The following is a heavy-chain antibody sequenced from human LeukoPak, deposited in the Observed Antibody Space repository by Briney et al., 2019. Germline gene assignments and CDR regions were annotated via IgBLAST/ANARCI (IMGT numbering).Heavy chain of an antibody. J-gene: IGHJ4*02. CDR3: ARPRDSYGYYFDY. V-gene: IGHV5-51*01. CDR2: IYPGDSDT. Sequence: GESLKISCKGSGYSFTSYWIGWVRQLPGKGLEWMGIIYPGDSDTRYSPSFQGQVTISADKSISTAYLQWSSLKASDTAMYYCARPRDSYGYYFDYWGQGTLVTVSS. D-gene: IGHD5-18*01. CDR1: GYSFTSYW.